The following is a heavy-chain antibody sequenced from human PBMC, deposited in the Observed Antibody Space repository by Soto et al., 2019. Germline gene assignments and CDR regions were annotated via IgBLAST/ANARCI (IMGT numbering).Heavy chain of an antibody. Sequence: GGSLKLSCAASGFTFSSYAMSWVRQAPGKGLEWVSAISGSGGSTYYADSVKGRFTISRDNSKNTLYLQMNSLRAEDTAVYYCAKPIFGVVIAYFQHWGQGTLVTVSS. D-gene: IGHD3-3*01. CDR2: ISGSGGST. CDR3: AKPIFGVVIAYFQH. J-gene: IGHJ1*01. CDR1: GFTFSSYA. V-gene: IGHV3-23*01.